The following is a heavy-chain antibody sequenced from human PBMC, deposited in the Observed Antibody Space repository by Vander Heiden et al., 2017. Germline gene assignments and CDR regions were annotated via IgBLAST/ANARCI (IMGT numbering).Heavy chain of an antibody. D-gene: IGHD1-26*01. V-gene: IGHV5-51*01. J-gene: IGHJ2*01. CDR2: IYPGDSDT. CDR3: ARLRYSGSLAGYFDL. Sequence: LEWMGIIYPGDSDTRYSPSFQGQVTISADKSISTAYLQWSSLKASDTAMYYCARLRYSGSLAGYFDLWGRGTLVTVSS.